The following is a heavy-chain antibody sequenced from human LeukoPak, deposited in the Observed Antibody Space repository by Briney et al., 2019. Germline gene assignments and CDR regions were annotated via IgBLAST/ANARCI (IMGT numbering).Heavy chain of an antibody. Sequence: SETLSLTCAVCGGSFSDYYWSWIRQPPGKGLEWIGEINHSGSTSYNPSLKSRVTISVDTSKNQFSLKLDSVTAADTAVYYCARVALTGDFDFWGQGTLVPVSS. D-gene: IGHD7-27*01. CDR3: ARVALTGDFDF. J-gene: IGHJ4*02. CDR1: GGSFSDYY. CDR2: INHSGST. V-gene: IGHV4-34*01.